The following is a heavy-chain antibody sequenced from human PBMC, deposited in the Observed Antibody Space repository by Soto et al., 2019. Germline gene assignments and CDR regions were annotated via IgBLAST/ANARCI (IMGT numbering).Heavy chain of an antibody. CDR2: IWYDGSNK. V-gene: IGHV3-33*01. CDR3: ARGAATGSSGYFDY. Sequence: GGSLRLSCAASGFTFSSYGMHWVRQAPGKGLEWVAVIWYDGSNKYYADSVKGRFTISRDNSKNTLYLQMNSLRAEDTAVYYCARGAATGSSGYFDYWGQGTLVTVSS. J-gene: IGHJ4*02. D-gene: IGHD3-22*01. CDR1: GFTFSSYG.